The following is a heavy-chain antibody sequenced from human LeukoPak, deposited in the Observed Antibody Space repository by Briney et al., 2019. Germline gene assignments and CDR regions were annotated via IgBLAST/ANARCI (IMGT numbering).Heavy chain of an antibody. CDR2: INAGNGNT. J-gene: IGHJ1*01. Sequence: ASVKVSCKASGYTFTSYAIHWVRQAPGQRLEWMGWINAGNGNTKYSQKFQGRVTITRDTSASTAYMDLSNLRSEDTAMCYCARDGGCSGGTCYSGYFQHWGQGTLVTVSS. V-gene: IGHV1-3*01. D-gene: IGHD2-15*01. CDR3: ARDGGCSGGTCYSGYFQH. CDR1: GYTFTSYA.